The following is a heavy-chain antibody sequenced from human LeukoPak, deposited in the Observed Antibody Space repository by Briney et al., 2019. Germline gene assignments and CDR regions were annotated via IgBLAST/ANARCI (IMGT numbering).Heavy chain of an antibody. Sequence: EPGGSLSLSCAASGFTFSSYAMHWVRQAPGKGLEWVAVISYDGSNKYYADSVKGRFTISRDNSKNTLYLQMNSLRAEDTAVYYCARDWYYYGPGSYFQHWGQGTLVTVSS. J-gene: IGHJ1*01. CDR1: GFTFSSYA. CDR3: ARDWYYYGPGSYFQH. V-gene: IGHV3-30-3*01. CDR2: ISYDGSNK. D-gene: IGHD3-10*01.